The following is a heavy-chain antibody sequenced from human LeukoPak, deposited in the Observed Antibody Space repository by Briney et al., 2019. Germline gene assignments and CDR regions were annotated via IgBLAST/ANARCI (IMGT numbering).Heavy chain of an antibody. CDR1: GFTFSSYG. CDR3: ARGRVGATVNYFDY. CDR2: ISSSSSYI. J-gene: IGHJ4*02. D-gene: IGHD1-26*01. V-gene: IGHV3-21*01. Sequence: PGRSLRLSCAASGFTFSSYGMHWVRQAPGKGLEWVSSISSSSSYIYYADSVKGRFTISRDNAKNSLYLQMNSLRAEDTAVYYCARGRVGATVNYFDYWGQGTLVTVSS.